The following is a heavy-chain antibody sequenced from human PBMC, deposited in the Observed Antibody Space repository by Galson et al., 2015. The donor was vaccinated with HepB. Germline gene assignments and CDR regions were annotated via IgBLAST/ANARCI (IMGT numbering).Heavy chain of an antibody. CDR1: GYTFTKYA. CDR3: ARYLPPQTTVTTWGFGY. D-gene: IGHD4-11*01. J-gene: IGHJ4*02. CDR2: INTNTGNP. Sequence: SVKVSCKASGYTFTKYALNWVRQAPGQGLEWMGWINTNTGNPTYAQGFTGRFVFSFDTSVSTAYLQISSLKAEDTAVYYCARYLPPQTTVTTWGFGYWGQGTLVTVSS. V-gene: IGHV7-4-1*02.